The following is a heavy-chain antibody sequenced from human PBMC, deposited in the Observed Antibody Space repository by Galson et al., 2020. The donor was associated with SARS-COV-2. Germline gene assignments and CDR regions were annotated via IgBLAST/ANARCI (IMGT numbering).Heavy chain of an antibody. V-gene: IGHV3-64*01. J-gene: IGHJ6*02. CDR3: ARDRDYIFWSGYSMDV. CDR1: GFTFNTYA. CDR2: INSNGDTT. Sequence: GGSLRLSCAASGFTFNTYAMHWVRQAPGKGLEFVSTINSNGDTTYYGKSVKGRFSISRDNSDNTLYLQMGSLRPEDSAVYYCARDRDYIFWSGYSMDVWGQGT. D-gene: IGHD3-3*01.